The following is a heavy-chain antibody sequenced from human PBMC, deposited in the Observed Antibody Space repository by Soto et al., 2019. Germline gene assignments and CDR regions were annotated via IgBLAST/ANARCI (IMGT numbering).Heavy chain of an antibody. V-gene: IGHV3-21*01. CDR3: GRDRSYYESSAYYAH. D-gene: IGHD3-22*01. CDR2: ISSSSSYI. J-gene: IGHJ4*02. CDR1: GFTFSSYT. Sequence: EVQLVESGGGLVKPGGSLRLSCAASGFTFSSYTMNWVRQAPGKGLEWVSSISSSSSYIYYAHSVKGRFTISRDNAKNSLYLQMTRLRAEDTAVYYCGRDRSYYESSAYYAHWGQGALVTVSS.